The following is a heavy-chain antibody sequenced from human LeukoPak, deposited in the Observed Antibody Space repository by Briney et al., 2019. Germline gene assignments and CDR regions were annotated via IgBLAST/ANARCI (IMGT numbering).Heavy chain of an antibody. CDR3: ARGANFDWLPNSLYYFDY. J-gene: IGHJ4*02. D-gene: IGHD3-9*01. CDR1: GGSISRGGYY. V-gene: IGHV4-31*03. Sequence: KPSETLSLTCTVSGGSISRGGYYWSWIRQYPGKGLEWIGHIYHSGSAYYNPSLESRVSISVDTSRKQFSLRLSSVTAADTAVYYCARGANFDWLPNSLYYFDYWGQGTLVTVSS. CDR2: IYHSGSA.